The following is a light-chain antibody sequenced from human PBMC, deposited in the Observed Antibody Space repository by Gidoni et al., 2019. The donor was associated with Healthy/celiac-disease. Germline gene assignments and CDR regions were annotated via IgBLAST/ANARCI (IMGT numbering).Light chain of an antibody. V-gene: IGKV3-11*01. CDR1: QSVSSY. CDR2: DAS. J-gene: IGKJ2*01. Sequence: ENVSTQTPATLSLSPGESATLPCRASQSVSSYLAWYQQKPGQAPRLLIYDASNTATGIPARFSVSGSGTDFALTISILEPEDFAVYYCQQRSNCPPMYTFGQGTKLEIK. CDR3: QQRSNCPPMYT.